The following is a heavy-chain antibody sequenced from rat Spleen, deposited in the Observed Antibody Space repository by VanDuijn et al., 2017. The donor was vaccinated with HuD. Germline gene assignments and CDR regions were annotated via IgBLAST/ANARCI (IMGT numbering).Heavy chain of an antibody. CDR3: ARGWDVYYGFGGFDY. CDR1: GFTFSDYY. V-gene: IGHV5-29*01. J-gene: IGHJ2*01. D-gene: IGHD1-6*01. CDR2: ISYDGSST. Sequence: EVQLVESDGGLVQPGRSLKLSCAASGFTFSDYYMAWVRQAPTKGLEWVATISYDGSSTYYRDSVKGRFTISRDNAKSTLYLQMDSLRSEDTATYYCARGWDVYYGFGGFDYWGQGVMVTVSS.